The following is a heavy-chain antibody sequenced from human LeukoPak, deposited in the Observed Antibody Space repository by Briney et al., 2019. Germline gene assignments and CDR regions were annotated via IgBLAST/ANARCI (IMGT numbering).Heavy chain of an antibody. V-gene: IGHV4-4*07. J-gene: IGHJ4*02. CDR1: GGSISSYY. Sequence: SETLSLTCTVSGGSISSYYWSWIRQPAGKGLEWIGRIYTSGSTKYNPSLKSRVSISVDTSKNQFSLKLSSVTAADTAVYYCARGAGAGYNLQPFDYWGQGTLVTVSS. D-gene: IGHD5-24*01. CDR3: ARGAGAGYNLQPFDY. CDR2: IYTSGST.